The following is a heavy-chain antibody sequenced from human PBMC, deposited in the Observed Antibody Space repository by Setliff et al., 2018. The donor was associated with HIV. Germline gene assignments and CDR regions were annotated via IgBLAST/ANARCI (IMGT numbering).Heavy chain of an antibody. D-gene: IGHD2-21*01. Sequence: PGGSLRLSCAGSGFIFSTYAMYWVRQAPGKGLEWVSGISWNGEMTAYAESARGRFTISRDNARKSLYLQMNSLRAEDTAVYYCAGGLPQQGYSAFDIWGQGTMVTVSS. J-gene: IGHJ3*02. CDR3: AGGLPQQGYSAFDI. V-gene: IGHV3-9*01. CDR2: ISWNGEMT. CDR1: GFIFSTYA.